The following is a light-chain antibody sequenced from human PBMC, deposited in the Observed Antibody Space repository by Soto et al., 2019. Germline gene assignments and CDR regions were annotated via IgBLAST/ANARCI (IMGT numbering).Light chain of an antibody. J-gene: IGKJ1*01. CDR1: QSVSSN. CDR2: GAS. CDR3: QQRSNWPKT. Sequence: EIVMTQSPATLSVSPGERATLSCRASQSVSSNLAWYQQKPGQAPRLLIHGASTRATGTPARFSGSGSGTDFTLTISSLEPEDFAVYYCQQRSNWPKTFGQGPRWIS. V-gene: IGKV3-15*01.